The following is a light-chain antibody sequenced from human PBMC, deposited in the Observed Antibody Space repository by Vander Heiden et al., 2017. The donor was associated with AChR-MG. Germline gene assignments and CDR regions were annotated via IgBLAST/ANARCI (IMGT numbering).Light chain of an antibody. Sequence: HPVLSPTPSASVSPGASATPTCTLTCGHSSSATAWHQQQPPIAPPYLMKLNSDGSHSKGDGIPDRFSGSSSGTERYLTISCLQSEDEADYYCQTWGTGIRVFGGGTKLTVL. J-gene: IGLJ3*02. CDR1: CGHSSSA. CDR2: LNSDGSH. CDR3: QTWGTGIRV. V-gene: IGLV4-69*01.